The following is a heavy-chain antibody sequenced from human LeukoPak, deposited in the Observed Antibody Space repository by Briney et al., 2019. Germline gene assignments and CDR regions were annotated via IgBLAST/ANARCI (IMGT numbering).Heavy chain of an antibody. Sequence: SETLSLTCTVSGGSISSTRYYWGWIRQPPGKGLEWIGSIYYSGSTYYNPSLKSRVTMSVDRSKNQFSLKLSSVTAADTAVYYCARLGIYYGLGSSYGLPNWFDPWGQGTLVTVSS. D-gene: IGHD3-10*01. J-gene: IGHJ5*02. V-gene: IGHV4-39*01. CDR1: GGSISSTRYY. CDR3: ARLGIYYGLGSSYGLPNWFDP. CDR2: IYYSGST.